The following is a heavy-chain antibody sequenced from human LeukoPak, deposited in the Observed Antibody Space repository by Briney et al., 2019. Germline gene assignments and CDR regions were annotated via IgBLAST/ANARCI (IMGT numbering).Heavy chain of an antibody. CDR1: GFTFSSYA. CDR3: IRDFLTVTTNDY. V-gene: IGHV3-74*01. CDR2: IKTDGSDR. Sequence: GGSLRLSCAASGFTFSSYAMSWVRQAPGKGLEWVSGIKTDGSDRRYADFVTGRFTISRDNAKNTLFLQMNSLRAEDTAVYYCIRDFLTVTTNDYWGQGTLVTVSS. J-gene: IGHJ4*02. D-gene: IGHD4-11*01.